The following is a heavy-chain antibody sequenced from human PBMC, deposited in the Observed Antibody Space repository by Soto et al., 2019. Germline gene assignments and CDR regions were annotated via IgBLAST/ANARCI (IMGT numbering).Heavy chain of an antibody. Sequence: QVQLVESGGGVVQPGRSLRLSCAASGFTFSSYAMHWVRQAPGKGLEWVAVISYDGNNKYYADSVKGRFTISRDNSKNTLYLQLNSLRAEDTAVFYCARDGAVNSSWGYYWGQGTQVTVFS. J-gene: IGHJ4*02. V-gene: IGHV3-30-3*01. CDR1: GFTFSSYA. CDR3: ARDGAVNSSWGYY. D-gene: IGHD6-13*01. CDR2: ISYDGNNK.